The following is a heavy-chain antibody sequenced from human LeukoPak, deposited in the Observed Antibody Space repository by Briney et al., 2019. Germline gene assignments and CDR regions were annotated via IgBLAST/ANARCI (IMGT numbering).Heavy chain of an antibody. CDR2: MSSSGIS. CDR3: AKGAGPPLFDP. CDR1: GGSISSYY. D-gene: IGHD6-19*01. V-gene: IGHV4-4*07. J-gene: IGHJ5*02. Sequence: SDTLSLTCTVSGGSISSYYWSWIRQPAGKGLEWLGRMSSSGISTYSPSLKSRVTISIDTSSNQFSINLNSVTVAATAVSFCAKGAGPPLFDPGGQGTLVTVSS.